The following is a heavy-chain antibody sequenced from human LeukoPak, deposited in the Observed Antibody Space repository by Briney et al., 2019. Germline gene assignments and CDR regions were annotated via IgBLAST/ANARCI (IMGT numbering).Heavy chain of an antibody. D-gene: IGHD4-11*01. CDR1: GYTFTGYY. CDR3: ARDHSNYIPFDY. J-gene: IGHJ4*02. Sequence: ASVKVSCTASGYTFTGYYMHWVRQAPGQGLEWMGWINPNSGGTNYAQKFQGRVTMTRDTSISTAYMELSRLRSDDTAVYYCARDHSNYIPFDYWGQGTLVTVSS. CDR2: INPNSGGT. V-gene: IGHV1-2*02.